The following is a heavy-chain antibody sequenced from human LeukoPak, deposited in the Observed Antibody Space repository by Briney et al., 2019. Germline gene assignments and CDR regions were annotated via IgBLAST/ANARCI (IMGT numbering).Heavy chain of an antibody. J-gene: IGHJ4*02. V-gene: IGHV3-30*03. CDR2: ISYDGTIQ. CDR3: AVTAGGTGHFDY. D-gene: IGHD6-13*01. CDR1: GFTFSNYG. Sequence: GGSLRLSCAASGFTFSNYGMNWVRQAPGKGLVWLALISYDGTIQFYADSVKGRFTISRDNSRNTLFLQMNSLRAEDTAVYYCAVTAGGTGHFDYWGQGSLVTVSS.